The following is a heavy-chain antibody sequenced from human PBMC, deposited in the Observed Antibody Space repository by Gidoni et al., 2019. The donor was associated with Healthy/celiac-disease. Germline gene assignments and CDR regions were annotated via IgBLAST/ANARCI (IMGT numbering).Heavy chain of an antibody. J-gene: IGHJ4*02. V-gene: IGHV3-21*01. D-gene: IGHD3-16*02. Sequence: EVQLVESGGGLVKPGGSLRPSGAASGFTFSSYSMNWVRQAPGKGLEWVSSISSSSSYIYYADSVKGRFTISRDNAKNSLYLQMNSLRAEDTAVYYCARAGPYYDYIWGSYRPYFDYWGQGTLVTVSS. CDR2: ISSSSSYI. CDR1: GFTFSSYS. CDR3: ARAGPYYDYIWGSYRPYFDY.